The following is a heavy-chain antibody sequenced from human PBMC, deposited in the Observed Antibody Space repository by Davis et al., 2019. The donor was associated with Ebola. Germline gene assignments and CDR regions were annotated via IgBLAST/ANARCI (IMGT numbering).Heavy chain of an antibody. CDR3: ARGPPSIAARVFDY. J-gene: IGHJ4*02. V-gene: IGHV3-13*01. CDR1: GFTFSSYD. CDR2: IGTAGDT. D-gene: IGHD6-6*01. Sequence: GESLKISCAASGFTFSSYDMHWVRQATGKGLEWVSAIGTAGDTYYPDSVKGRFTISRDNSKKTLYLQMNSLRAEDTAVYYCARGPPSIAARVFDYWGQGTLVTVSS.